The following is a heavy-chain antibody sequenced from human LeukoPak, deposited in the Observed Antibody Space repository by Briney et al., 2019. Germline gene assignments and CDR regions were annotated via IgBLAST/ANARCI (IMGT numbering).Heavy chain of an antibody. CDR1: GLTVSSNY. CDR3: ASKLTTGY. CDR2: IYSGGTT. V-gene: IGHV3-66*01. D-gene: IGHD4-17*01. J-gene: IGHJ4*02. Sequence: GGSLRLSCVVSGLTVSSNYMSWVRQAPGKGLEWVSVIYSGGTTNYADSVKGRFIVCRDNSENTLYLQMNSLRAEDTAVYYCASKLTTGYWGQGTLVTVSS.